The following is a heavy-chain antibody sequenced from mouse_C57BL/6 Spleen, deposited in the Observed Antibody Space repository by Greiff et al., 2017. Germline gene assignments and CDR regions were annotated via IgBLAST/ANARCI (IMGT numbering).Heavy chain of an antibody. J-gene: IGHJ4*01. Sequence: QVQLQQPGAELVRPGTSVKLSCKASGYTFTSYWMHWVKQRPGQGLEWIGVIDPSDSYTNYNQKFKGKATLTVDTSSSTAYMQLSSLTSEDSAVYYCARGNYYGSGQYYYALDYWGQGTSVTVSS. CDR3: ARGNYYGSGQYYYALDY. CDR1: GYTFTSYW. V-gene: IGHV1-59*01. D-gene: IGHD1-1*01. CDR2: IDPSDSYT.